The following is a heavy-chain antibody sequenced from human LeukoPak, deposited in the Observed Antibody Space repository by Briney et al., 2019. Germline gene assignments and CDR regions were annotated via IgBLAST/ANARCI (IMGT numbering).Heavy chain of an antibody. CDR2: IYYSGST. D-gene: IGHD3-16*01. V-gene: IGHV4-31*03. CDR1: GGSISSGGYY. J-gene: IGHJ4*02. CDR3: ARGKTTFGGAHKQLYYFDY. Sequence: SETLSLTCTVSGGSISSGGYYWSWIRQHPGKGLEWIGYIYYSGSTYYNPSLKSRVTISVDTSKNQFSLKLSSVTAADTAVYYCARGKTTFGGAHKQLYYFDYWGQGTLVTVSS.